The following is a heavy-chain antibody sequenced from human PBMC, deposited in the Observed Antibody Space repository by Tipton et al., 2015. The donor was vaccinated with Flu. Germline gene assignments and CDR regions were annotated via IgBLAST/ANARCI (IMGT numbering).Heavy chain of an antibody. CDR1: GGYISSYY. J-gene: IGHJ4*02. Sequence: TLSLTCTVSGGYISSYYWGWIRQPPGKGLEWIGSIYYSGSTYYNQSLKSRVTISVDTSKNQFSLKLRSETAADTAVYYCARAHIVVAASGFDYWGQGTLVTVSS. V-gene: IGHV4-39*07. CDR3: ARAHIVVAASGFDY. CDR2: IYYSGST. D-gene: IGHD2-15*01.